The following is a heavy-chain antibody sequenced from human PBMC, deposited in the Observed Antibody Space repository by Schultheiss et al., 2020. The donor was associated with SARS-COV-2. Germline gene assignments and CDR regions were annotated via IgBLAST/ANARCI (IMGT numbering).Heavy chain of an antibody. D-gene: IGHD6-6*01. CDR1: GFTFSSYA. CDR3: AKVGPTLGHFDY. V-gene: IGHV3-23*01. Sequence: GGSLRLSCAASGFTFSSYAMSWVRQAPGKGLEWVSAISGSGGSTYYADSVKGRFTISRDNAQNTLYLQMNSLSAEDTAVYYCAKVGPTLGHFDYWGQGTLVTVSS. J-gene: IGHJ4*02. CDR2: ISGSGGST.